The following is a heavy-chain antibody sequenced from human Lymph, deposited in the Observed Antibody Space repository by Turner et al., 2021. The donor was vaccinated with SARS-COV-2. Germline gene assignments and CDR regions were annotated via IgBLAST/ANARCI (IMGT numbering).Heavy chain of an antibody. Sequence: QVTLRESGPALVKATQTRTRTCTVSGFSLSTSGMCVSWIRQPPGKALEWLARIDWDDDKSYSTSLKTSLTISKDTSTNPVVLTMTTLDPVATATYYCARMSYDILGRYSYCMYVWGQVTTVTVSS. D-gene: IGHD3-9*01. CDR1: GFSLSTSGMC. CDR2: IDWDDDK. V-gene: IGHV2-70*15. CDR3: ARMSYDILGRYSYCMYV. J-gene: IGHJ6*02.